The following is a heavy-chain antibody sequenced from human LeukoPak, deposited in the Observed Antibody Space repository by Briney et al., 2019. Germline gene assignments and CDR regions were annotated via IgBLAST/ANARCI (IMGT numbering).Heavy chain of an antibody. CDR2: IKSRTDGGAT. CDR1: GFTFSNLR. J-gene: IGHJ4*02. CDR3: STYTSGSVSY. Sequence: PGGSLRLSCAASGFTFSNLRMTWVRQAPGKGLEWVGRIKSRTDGGATDYAAPVKGRFTISRDDSKNTLYLQMNSLKTEDTAVYYCSTYTSGSVSYWGQGTLVTVSS. V-gene: IGHV3-15*01. D-gene: IGHD6-19*01.